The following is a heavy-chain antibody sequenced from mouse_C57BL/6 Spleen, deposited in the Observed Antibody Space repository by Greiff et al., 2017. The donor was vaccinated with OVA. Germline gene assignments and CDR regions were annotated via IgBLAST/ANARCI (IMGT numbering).Heavy chain of an antibody. CDR2: IDPSDSYT. V-gene: IGHV1-50*01. CDR1: GYTFTSYW. Sequence: QVQLQQSGAELVKPGASVKLSCKASGYTFTSYWMQWVKQRPGQGLEWIGEIDPSDSYTNYNQKFKGKATLTVDTSSSTAYMQLSSLTSEDSAVYYCARGVTTRAWFAYWGQGTLVTVSA. CDR3: ARGVTTRAWFAY. J-gene: IGHJ3*01. D-gene: IGHD2-3*01.